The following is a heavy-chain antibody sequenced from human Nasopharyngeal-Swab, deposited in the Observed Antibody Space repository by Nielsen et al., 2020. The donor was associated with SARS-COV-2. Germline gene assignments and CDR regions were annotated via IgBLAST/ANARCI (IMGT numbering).Heavy chain of an antibody. V-gene: IGHV3-7*01. Sequence: GESLKISCAASGFTVSSNYMSWVRQAPGKGLEWVANINQDGSEKYYLDSVEGRFTISRDNPKNSLYLQMNSLRAEDTAVFYCVRLSIATAGVDYWGQGTLVTVSS. CDR3: VRLSIATAGVDY. CDR2: INQDGSEK. J-gene: IGHJ4*02. CDR1: GFTVSSNY. D-gene: IGHD6-13*01.